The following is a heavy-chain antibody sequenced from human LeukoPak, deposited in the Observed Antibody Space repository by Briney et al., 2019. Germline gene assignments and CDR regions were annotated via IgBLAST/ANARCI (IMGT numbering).Heavy chain of an antibody. CDR3: ARVFPGTYYDFWSFDL. CDR1: GFTFSSFE. D-gene: IGHD3-3*01. V-gene: IGHV3-48*03. J-gene: IGHJ2*01. CDR2: ISSSGGTI. Sequence: GGSLRLSCAASGFTFSSFEMHWVRQAPGKGLEWLSYISSSGGTIYYAVSVRGRFTISRDNAKNSLYLQMNSLRAEDTAVYYCARVFPGTYYDFWSFDLWGRGTLVTVSS.